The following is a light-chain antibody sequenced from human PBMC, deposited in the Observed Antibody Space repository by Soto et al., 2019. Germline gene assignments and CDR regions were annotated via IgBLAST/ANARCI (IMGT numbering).Light chain of an antibody. CDR1: QSISHW. CDR2: KAS. V-gene: IGKV1-5*03. J-gene: IGKJ2*01. CDR3: QLYNTYSPT. Sequence: DIQMTQSPSTLSASVGDRVTITCRASQSISHWLAWYQQKPGKAPKVLIYKASTLPTGVPSRFSGSGSGTEFTLTISSLHPDDFATYYCQLYNTYSPTFGQGTKLEIK.